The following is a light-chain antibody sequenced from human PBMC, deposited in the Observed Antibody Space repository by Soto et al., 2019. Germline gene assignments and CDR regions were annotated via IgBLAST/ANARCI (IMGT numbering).Light chain of an antibody. CDR1: NSDVGGYNY. Sequence: QSALTQPASVSGSPGQSITISCTGTNSDVGGYNYVSWYQQHPGKAPELMIYEVSHRPSGVSNRFSGSKSDNTASLTISGLQAEAEADYYCSSYTSISTLYVFGTGTKGTVL. J-gene: IGLJ1*01. V-gene: IGLV2-14*01. CDR3: SSYTSISTLYV. CDR2: EVS.